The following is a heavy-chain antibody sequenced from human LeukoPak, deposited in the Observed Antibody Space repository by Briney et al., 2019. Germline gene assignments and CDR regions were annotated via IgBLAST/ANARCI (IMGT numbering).Heavy chain of an antibody. CDR3: ARHGGVGVIPDFDY. D-gene: IGHD2-8*02. CDR1: GDSISSSSYY. CDR2: IYYSGSP. V-gene: IGHV4-39*01. Sequence: SETLSLTCTVSGDSISSSSYYWGWIRQPPGKGLEWIGSIYYSGSPYYNPSLKSRVTMSVDTSKNQFSLKLSSVTAADTAVYYCARHGGVGVIPDFDYWGPGTLVTVSS. J-gene: IGHJ4*02.